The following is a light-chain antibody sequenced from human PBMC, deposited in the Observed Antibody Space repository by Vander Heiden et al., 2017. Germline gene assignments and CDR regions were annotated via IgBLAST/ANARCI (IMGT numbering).Light chain of an antibody. CDR3: QQYNNWPPLYT. CDR1: QSVSSN. Sequence: IVMTQSPATLSVSPGERATLSCRASQSVSSNLAWYQQKPGQAPRLLIYGASTRATGIPARFSGSGYGTEFTLTISSRQSEDFAVYYCQQYNNWPPLYTFGQGTKLXIK. J-gene: IGKJ2*01. V-gene: IGKV3-15*01. CDR2: GAS.